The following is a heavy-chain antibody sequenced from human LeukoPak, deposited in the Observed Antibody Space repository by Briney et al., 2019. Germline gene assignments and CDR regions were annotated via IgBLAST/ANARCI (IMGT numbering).Heavy chain of an antibody. V-gene: IGHV3-7*03. D-gene: IGHD3-22*01. CDR3: ARGDYYDSSGYVDY. J-gene: IGHJ4*02. CDR2: IKQDGSEK. CDR1: GFTFSGYW. Sequence: GGSLRLSCAASGFTFSGYWMSWVRQAPGKGLEWVANIKQDGSEKYYVDSVKGRFTISRDNAKNSLYLQMNSLRAEDTAVYYCARGDYYDSSGYVDYWGQGTLVTVSS.